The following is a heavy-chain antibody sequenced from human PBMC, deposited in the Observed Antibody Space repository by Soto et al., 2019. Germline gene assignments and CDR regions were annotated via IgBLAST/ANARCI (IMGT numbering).Heavy chain of an antibody. CDR3: ARHGEYSGYDSRLPFGSFDI. CDR1: GGSISSYY. D-gene: IGHD5-12*01. Sequence: SETLSLTCTVSGGSISSYYWSWIRQPPGKGLEWIGYIYYSGSTNYNPSLKSRVTISVDTSKNQFSLKLSSVTAADTAVYYCARHGEYSGYDSRLPFGSFDIWGQGTMVTVSS. V-gene: IGHV4-59*08. J-gene: IGHJ3*02. CDR2: IYYSGST.